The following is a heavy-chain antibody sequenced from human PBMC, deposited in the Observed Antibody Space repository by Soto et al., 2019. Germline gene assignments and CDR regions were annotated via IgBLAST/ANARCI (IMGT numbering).Heavy chain of an antibody. CDR2: IYYSGST. CDR3: ARGYDFWSGYFDY. Sequence: QVQLQESGPGLVKPSETLSLTCTVSGGSISSYYWSWIRQPPGKGLEWIGYIYYSGSTNYNPSLKSRAXXSXDXXKNRSSLKLSSVTAADTAVYYCARGYDFWSGYFDYWGQGTLVTVSS. J-gene: IGHJ4*02. V-gene: IGHV4-59*01. CDR1: GGSISSYY. D-gene: IGHD3-3*01.